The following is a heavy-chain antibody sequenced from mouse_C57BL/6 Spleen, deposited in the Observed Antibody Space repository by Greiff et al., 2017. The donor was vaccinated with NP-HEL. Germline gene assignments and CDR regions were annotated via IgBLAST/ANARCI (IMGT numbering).Heavy chain of an antibody. Sequence: QVQLQQSGAELVKPGASVKISCKASGYAFSSYWMNWVKQRPGKGLEWIGQIYPGDGDTNYNGKFKGKATLTADKSSSTAYMQLSSLTSEDSAVYFCARRGGRAYYFDYWGQGTTLTVSS. CDR1: GYAFSSYW. CDR3: ARRGGRAYYFDY. J-gene: IGHJ2*01. CDR2: IYPGDGDT. V-gene: IGHV1-80*01. D-gene: IGHD3-1*01.